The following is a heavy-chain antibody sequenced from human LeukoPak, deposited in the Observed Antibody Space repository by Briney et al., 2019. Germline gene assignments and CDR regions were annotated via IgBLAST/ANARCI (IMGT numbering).Heavy chain of an antibody. D-gene: IGHD6-19*01. J-gene: IGHJ6*03. CDR1: GYPFNNYD. CDR3: TRGRDIAVAGTFHYYYMDV. V-gene: IGHV1-2*02. Sequence: ASVKVSCKASGYPFNNYDINWVRQATGQGLEWMGWINPNSGGTNYAQKFQGRVTMTRDTSISTAYMELSRLRSDDTAVFYCTRGRDIAVAGTFHYYYMDVWGKGTTVTISS. CDR2: INPNSGGT.